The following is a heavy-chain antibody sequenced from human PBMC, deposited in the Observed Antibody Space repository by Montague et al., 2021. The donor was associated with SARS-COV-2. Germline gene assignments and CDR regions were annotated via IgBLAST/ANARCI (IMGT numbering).Heavy chain of an antibody. CDR2: GDYSGST. D-gene: IGHD2-2*01. CDR3: ARHIGRCSVAMDWFDL. Sequence: SETLSLTCTVSGGSISTSNYYWGWLRQPPGKGLEWIGSGDYSGSTSYNPSLTSRVTISVDTSKNQFSLKLTSVTAADTAVYYCARHIGRCSVAMDWFDLWGQGTLVTVSS. CDR1: GGSISTSNYY. J-gene: IGHJ5*01. V-gene: IGHV4-39*01.